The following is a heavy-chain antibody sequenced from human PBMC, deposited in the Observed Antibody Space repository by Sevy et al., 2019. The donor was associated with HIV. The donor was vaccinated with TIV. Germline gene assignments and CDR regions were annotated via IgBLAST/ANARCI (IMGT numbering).Heavy chain of an antibody. CDR1: GYTFTGYY. J-gene: IGHJ6*02. Sequence: ASVKVSCKASGYTFTGYYMHWVRQAPGQGLEWMGWINPNSGGTNYAQKFQGRVTMTRDTSISTAYMELSRLRSDDTAVYYCAGEEWCSSTSCYTGVYYYGMDVWGQGTTVTVSS. D-gene: IGHD2-2*02. CDR2: INPNSGGT. CDR3: AGEEWCSSTSCYTGVYYYGMDV. V-gene: IGHV1-2*02.